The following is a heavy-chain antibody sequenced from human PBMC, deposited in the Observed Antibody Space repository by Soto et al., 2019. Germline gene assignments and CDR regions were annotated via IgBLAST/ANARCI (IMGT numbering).Heavy chain of an antibody. CDR2: INPNSGGT. D-gene: IGHD1-26*01. V-gene: IGHV1-2*02. CDR3: ARDHWDSGSYYIGWFDP. J-gene: IGHJ5*02. CDR1: GYTSTSYC. Sequence: ASVKVSCKASGYTSTSYCISWVRQAPGQGLEWMGWINPNSGGTNYAQKFQGRVTMTRDTSISTAYMELSRLRSDDTAVYYCARDHWDSGSYYIGWFDPWGQGTLVTVSS.